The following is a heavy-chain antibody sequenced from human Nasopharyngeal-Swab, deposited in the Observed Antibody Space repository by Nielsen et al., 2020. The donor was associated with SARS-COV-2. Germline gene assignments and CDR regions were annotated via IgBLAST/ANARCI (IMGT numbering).Heavy chain of an antibody. V-gene: IGHV1-18*01. Sequence: ASVKVSCKASGYTFTSYGISWVRQAPGQGLEWMGWISAYNGNTNYAQKLQGRVTMTTDTSTSTAHMELRSLRPADTAVYYCARDDSSNYDFWSGYYTSFDYWGQGTLVTVSS. J-gene: IGHJ4*02. D-gene: IGHD3-3*01. CDR3: ARDDSSNYDFWSGYYTSFDY. CDR1: GYTFTSYG. CDR2: ISAYNGNT.